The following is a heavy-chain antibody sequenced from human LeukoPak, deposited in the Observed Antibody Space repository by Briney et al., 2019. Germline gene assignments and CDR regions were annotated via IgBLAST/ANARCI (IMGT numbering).Heavy chain of an antibody. D-gene: IGHD6-19*01. Sequence: GGSLRLSCAASGFTVSSNYMSWVRQAPGKGLEWVSVIYSGGSTYYADSVKGRFTISRDNSKNTLYLQMNSLRAEDTAVYYCARESGYSSGWYEGYFDYWGQGTLVTVSS. J-gene: IGHJ4*02. V-gene: IGHV3-53*01. CDR1: GFTVSSNY. CDR3: ARESGYSSGWYEGYFDY. CDR2: IYSGGST.